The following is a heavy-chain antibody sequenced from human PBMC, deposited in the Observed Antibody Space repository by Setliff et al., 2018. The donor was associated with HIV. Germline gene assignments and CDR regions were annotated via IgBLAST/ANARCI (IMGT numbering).Heavy chain of an antibody. D-gene: IGHD3-10*01. J-gene: IGHJ2*01. V-gene: IGHV4-61*02. CDR2: VYASAYS. CDR3: ARDWVTRSNYYGSGSPWYFDF. Sequence: SETLSLTCSVSGDSISSGSYFWGWIRQPAGKGLEWIGRVYASAYSNYNPSLKSRVTMSVDTSQNQFSLKLRSVNAADTAVYYCARDWVTRSNYYGSGSPWYFDFWGRGILVTVSS. CDR1: GDSISSGSYF.